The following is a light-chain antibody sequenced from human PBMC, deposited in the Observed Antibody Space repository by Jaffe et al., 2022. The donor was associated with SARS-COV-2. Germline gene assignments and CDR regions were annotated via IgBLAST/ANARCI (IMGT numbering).Light chain of an antibody. V-gene: IGKV1-39*01. CDR2: AAS. CDR1: QSFSGY. J-gene: IGKJ1*01. CDR3: QQSYSIPWT. Sequence: DIQMTQSPSSLSASVGDRVTITCRASQSFSGYLNWYQQKPGKAPKLLIYAASSLQSGVPSRLSGSGSGTDFTLTISSLQPEDFATYYCQQSYSIPWTFGQGTKVEIK.